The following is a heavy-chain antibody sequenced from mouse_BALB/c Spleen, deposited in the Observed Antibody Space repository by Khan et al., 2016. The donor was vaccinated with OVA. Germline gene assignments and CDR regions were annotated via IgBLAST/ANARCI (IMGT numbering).Heavy chain of an antibody. CDR2: IDPYYGGT. Sequence: VQLQQSGPELEKPGASVKISCKASGYSFTGYNMNWVKQSTGKSLEWIGNIDPYYGGTSYNQKFKGKATLTVDKSSSTAYMQLKSLTSEDSAVYYCASGYGNYVRYCFDYWGQDTTLTVSS. CDR3: ASGYGNYVRYCFDY. CDR1: GYSFTGYN. J-gene: IGHJ2*01. D-gene: IGHD2-10*02. V-gene: IGHV1-39*01.